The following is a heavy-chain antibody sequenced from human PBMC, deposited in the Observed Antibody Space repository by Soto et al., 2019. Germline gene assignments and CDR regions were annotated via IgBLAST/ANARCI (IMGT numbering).Heavy chain of an antibody. CDR3: ARDLSPRYCSSTSCYRDYGMDV. CDR2: IYHSGST. J-gene: IGHJ6*02. CDR1: GGSISSGGYS. V-gene: IGHV4-30-2*01. Sequence: KPSETLSLTCAVSGGSISSGGYSWSWIRQPPGKGLEWIGYIYHSGSTYYNPSLKSRVTISVDRSKNQFSLKLSSVTAADTAVYYCARDLSPRYCSSTSCYRDYGMDVWGQGTTVTVSS. D-gene: IGHD2-2*02.